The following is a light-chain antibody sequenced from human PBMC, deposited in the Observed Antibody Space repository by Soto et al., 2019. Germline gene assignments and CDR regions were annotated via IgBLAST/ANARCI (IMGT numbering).Light chain of an antibody. CDR1: QTVLYISNYKSY. Sequence: DIVMTQSPDSLAVSLGERATISCESSQTVLYISNYKSYLSWYQQKPGQPPRLLIYWSSIRASGVPDRFSGSGSGAYFTLTISSLQAEDVAVYYCQQRSNWPPLTFGGGTRVE. CDR2: WSS. CDR3: QQRSNWPPLT. J-gene: IGKJ4*01. V-gene: IGKV4-1*01.